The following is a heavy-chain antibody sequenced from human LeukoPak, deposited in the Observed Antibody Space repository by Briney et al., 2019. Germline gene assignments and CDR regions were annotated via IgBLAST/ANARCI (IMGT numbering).Heavy chain of an antibody. Sequence: GGSLRLSCAASGFTVSSNYMSWVRQAPGKGLECVSVIYSGGNTYYADSVKGRFTISRDNSKNTLYLQMNSLRAEDTAVYYCASGSGSYRTPYYYMDVWGTGTTVTVSS. V-gene: IGHV3-53*01. D-gene: IGHD3-10*01. J-gene: IGHJ6*03. CDR2: IYSGGNT. CDR3: ASGSGSYRTPYYYMDV. CDR1: GFTVSSNY.